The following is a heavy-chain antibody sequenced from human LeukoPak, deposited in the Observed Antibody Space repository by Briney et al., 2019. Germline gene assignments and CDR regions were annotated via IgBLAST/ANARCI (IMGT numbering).Heavy chain of an antibody. D-gene: IGHD1-26*01. CDR2: ISSSSSYI. Sequence: GGSLRLSCAASGFSFSDHYMGWIRQAPGKGLEWVSSISSSSSYIYYADSVKGRFTISRDNAKNSLYLQMNSLRAEDTAVYYCARGNGGSYIQSAFDIWGQGTMVTVSS. J-gene: IGHJ3*02. V-gene: IGHV3-11*06. CDR3: ARGNGGSYIQSAFDI. CDR1: GFSFSDHY.